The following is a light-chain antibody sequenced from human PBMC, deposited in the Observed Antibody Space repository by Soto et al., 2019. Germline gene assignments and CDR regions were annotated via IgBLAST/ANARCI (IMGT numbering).Light chain of an antibody. CDR3: ASYTSSSTFV. CDR1: SSDVGRYDF. J-gene: IGLJ1*01. V-gene: IGLV2-14*01. CDR2: EVS. Sequence: QSALTQPASVSGSPGQSITISCTDTSSDVGRYDFVSWYQLHPGRAPKLLIYEVSDRPSGVSIRFSGSKSGNTASLTISGLQPEDETYYYCASYTSSSTFVFGTGTKLIVL.